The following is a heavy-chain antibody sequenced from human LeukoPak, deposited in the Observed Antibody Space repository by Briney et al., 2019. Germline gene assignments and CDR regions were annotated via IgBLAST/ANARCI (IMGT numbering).Heavy chain of an antibody. CDR2: ITGTDDAT. D-gene: IGHD5-24*01. J-gene: IGHJ4*02. V-gene: IGHV3-23*01. CDR1: GFTFNNYA. Sequence: GGSLRLSCAASGFTFNNYAMTWVRQPPGKGLEWVSTITGTDDATYYAGSVKGRFTISRDSSKNTLYLQMSSLRAEDTALYYCAIGDDYNDRDYWGQGILVTVSS. CDR3: AIGDDYNDRDY.